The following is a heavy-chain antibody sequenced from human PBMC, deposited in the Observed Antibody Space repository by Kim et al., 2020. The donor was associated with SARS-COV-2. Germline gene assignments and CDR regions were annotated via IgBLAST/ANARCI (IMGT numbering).Heavy chain of an antibody. J-gene: IGHJ3*02. CDR1: GFTFSSYS. CDR3: ARDFLGYQDTFDI. D-gene: IGHD3-3*01. CDR2: ISSSSSYI. Sequence: GGSLRLSCAASGFTFSSYSMNWVRQAPGKGLEWVSSISSSSSYIYYADSVKGRFTISRDNAKNSLYLQMNSLRAEDTAVYYCARDFLGYQDTFDIWGQGTIRTLSS. V-gene: IGHV3-21*01.